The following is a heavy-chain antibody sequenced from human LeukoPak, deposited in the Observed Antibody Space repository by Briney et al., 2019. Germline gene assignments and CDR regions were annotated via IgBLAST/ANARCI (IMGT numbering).Heavy chain of an antibody. D-gene: IGHD3-10*01. CDR1: GYSFTSYW. CDR3: ARPQSMTGVAAFDI. J-gene: IGHJ3*02. CDR2: IYPGDSDT. V-gene: IGHV5-51*01. Sequence: AGESLKISCKGSGYSFTSYWIGWVRQMPGKGLEWMGIIYPGDSDTRYSPSFQGQVNISADKSISTAYLQWSSLKASDTAMYYRARPQSMTGVAAFDIWGQGTMATVSS.